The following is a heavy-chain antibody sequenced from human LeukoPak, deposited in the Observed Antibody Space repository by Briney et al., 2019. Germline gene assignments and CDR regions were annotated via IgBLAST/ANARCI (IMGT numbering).Heavy chain of an antibody. J-gene: IGHJ3*02. D-gene: IGHD3-22*01. Sequence: SETLSLTCTVSGGSISSYYWSWNRQPPGKGLEWIGYIYYSGSTNYNPSLKSRVTISVDTSKNQFSLKLSSVTAADTAVYYCARYLPDYYDSSGYYYGRFDAFDIWGQGTMVTVSS. CDR1: GGSISSYY. V-gene: IGHV4-59*01. CDR3: ARYLPDYYDSSGYYYGRFDAFDI. CDR2: IYYSGST.